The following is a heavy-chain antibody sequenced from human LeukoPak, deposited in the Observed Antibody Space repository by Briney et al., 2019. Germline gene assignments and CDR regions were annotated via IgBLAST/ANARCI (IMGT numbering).Heavy chain of an antibody. D-gene: IGHD3-22*01. CDR2: INPSGGST. CDR3: ASGYYDSSGYYNWFDP. Sequence: ASVKVSCKASGYTFTSYYMHWVRQAPGQGLEWMGIINPSGGSTSYAQKFQGRVTMTRDTSTSTVYMELSSLRSEDTAVYYCASGYYDSSGYYNWFDPWGQGTLVTASS. V-gene: IGHV1-46*01. CDR1: GYTFTSYY. J-gene: IGHJ5*02.